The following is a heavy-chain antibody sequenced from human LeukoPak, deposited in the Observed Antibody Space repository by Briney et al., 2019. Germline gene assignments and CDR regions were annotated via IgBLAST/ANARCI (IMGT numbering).Heavy chain of an antibody. J-gene: IGHJ4*02. CDR2: IYYSGRT. Sequence: PSETLSLTCSVSGASISDSSYYWGWIRQPPGKGLEWIGSIYYSGRTNYNPSLKSRVTISVDTSKNQFSLKLSSVTAADTAVYYCARGHYDSSGYYCVNFDYWGQGTLVTVSS. V-gene: IGHV4-39*07. CDR1: GASISDSSYY. D-gene: IGHD3-22*01. CDR3: ARGHYDSSGYYCVNFDY.